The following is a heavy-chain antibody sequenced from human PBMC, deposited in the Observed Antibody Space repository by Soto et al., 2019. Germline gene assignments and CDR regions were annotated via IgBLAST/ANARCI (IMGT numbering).Heavy chain of an antibody. CDR1: GYTFTNYH. Sequence: GASVKVSCKASGYTFTNYHMHWVRQAPGQGFEWMGIINPSGGSTTYAQKFQGRVTMTSDTSTSTVYMELSSLRSDDTAVYYCAKLEMAALRYWGQGTLVTVSS. CDR3: AKLEMAALRY. J-gene: IGHJ4*02. V-gene: IGHV1-46*01. D-gene: IGHD6-19*01. CDR2: INPSGGST.